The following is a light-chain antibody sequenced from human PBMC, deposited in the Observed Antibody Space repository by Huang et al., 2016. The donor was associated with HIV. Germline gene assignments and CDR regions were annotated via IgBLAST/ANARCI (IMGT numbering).Light chain of an antibody. CDR3: EQELHFPIT. CDR1: HSLYDRRDGKSY. J-gene: IGKJ4*01. Sequence: DVVLTQTPLTLSLAPGQSASMSCKSTHSLYDRRDGKSYLLWYLQRPGQSPRLLIFDTYGHISGVSNRFTASGSETDFTLKISRLETEDFGLYYCEQELHFPITFGGGTNV. CDR2: DTY. V-gene: IGKV2-29*03.